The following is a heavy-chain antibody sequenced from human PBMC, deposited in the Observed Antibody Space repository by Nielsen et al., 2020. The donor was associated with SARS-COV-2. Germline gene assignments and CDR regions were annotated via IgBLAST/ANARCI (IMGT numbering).Heavy chain of an antibody. CDR2: ISWNSGSI. V-gene: IGHV3-9*01. CDR3: AKAKDGYNYFDY. Sequence: SLKISCAASGFTFDDYAMHWVRQAPGKGLEWVSGISWNSGSIGYADSVKGRFTISRDNSKNTLYLQMNSLRAEDTAVYYCAKAKDGYNYFDYWGQGTLVTVSS. J-gene: IGHJ4*02. D-gene: IGHD5-24*01. CDR1: GFTFDDYA.